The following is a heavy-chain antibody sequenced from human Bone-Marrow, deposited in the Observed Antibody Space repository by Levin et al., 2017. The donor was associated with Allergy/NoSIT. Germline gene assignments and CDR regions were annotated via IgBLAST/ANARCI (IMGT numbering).Heavy chain of an antibody. CDR1: GFTVSSNY. V-gene: IGHV3-53*01. J-gene: IGHJ2*01. D-gene: IGHD6-19*01. CDR3: AKCSGWDGKGYFDL. CDR2: IYSGGDT. Sequence: GGSLRLSCAASGFTVSSNYMSWVRQAPGKGLEWVSVIYSGGDTKYTESVKGRFTISRDNSKNTLYLQMNSLRAEDTAMYYGAKCSGWDGKGYFDLWGRGTLVTVSS.